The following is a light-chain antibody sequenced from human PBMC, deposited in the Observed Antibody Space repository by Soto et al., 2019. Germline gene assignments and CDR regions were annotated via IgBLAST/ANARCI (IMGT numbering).Light chain of an antibody. Sequence: EIVLTQSPGTLSLSPGERATLSCRASQSVASSYLAWYQQKPGQAPRLLIYRASIRATGIPDRFSGSGSGTDVTLTISRLEPEDFAVYYCHQYAGSPLTFGPGTKVDI. J-gene: IGKJ3*01. V-gene: IGKV3-20*01. CDR1: QSVASSY. CDR2: RAS. CDR3: HQYAGSPLT.